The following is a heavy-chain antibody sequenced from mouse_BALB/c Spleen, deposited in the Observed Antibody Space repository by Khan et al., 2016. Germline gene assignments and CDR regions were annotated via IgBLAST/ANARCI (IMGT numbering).Heavy chain of an antibody. J-gene: IGHJ4*01. D-gene: IGHD3-3*01. Sequence: VRLQQSGAELVKPGASVKLSCTASGFNIKDTYMHWVKQRPEQGLEWIGRIDPANGNTKYDPKFQGKATITADTSSNTAYLQLSSLTSEDTAVSYCAKGDPYYAMDYWGQGTSVTVSS. CDR1: GFNIKDTY. CDR3: AKGDPYYAMDY. CDR2: IDPANGNT. V-gene: IGHV14-3*02.